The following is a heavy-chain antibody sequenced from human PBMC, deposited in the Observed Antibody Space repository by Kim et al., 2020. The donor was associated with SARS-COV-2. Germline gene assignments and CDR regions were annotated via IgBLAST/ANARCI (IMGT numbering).Heavy chain of an antibody. Sequence: GGSLRLSCAASGFTFSSYSMNWVRQAPGKGLEWVSSISSSSSYIYYADSVKGRFTISRDNAKNSLYLQMNSLRAEDTAVYYCARDQEVGATTRMGFDYWGQGTLVTVSS. CDR3: ARDQEVGATTRMGFDY. CDR2: ISSSSSYI. J-gene: IGHJ4*02. V-gene: IGHV3-21*01. D-gene: IGHD1-26*01. CDR1: GFTFSSYS.